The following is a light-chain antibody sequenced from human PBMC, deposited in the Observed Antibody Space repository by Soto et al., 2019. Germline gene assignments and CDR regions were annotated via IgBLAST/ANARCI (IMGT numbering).Light chain of an antibody. J-gene: IGKJ2*01. CDR2: WAS. CDR3: HQHNSRPFT. V-gene: IGKV4-1*01. Sequence: EIVLTQSPDSLAVSLGERATIKCKSSQSVLHSPNNKNYLAWFQQRPGQPPSLLISWASARESGVPDRFSGIGSGTDFTLAITSLQAEDVAMYYCHQHNSRPFTVGQGTKLEIK. CDR1: QSVLHSPNNKNY.